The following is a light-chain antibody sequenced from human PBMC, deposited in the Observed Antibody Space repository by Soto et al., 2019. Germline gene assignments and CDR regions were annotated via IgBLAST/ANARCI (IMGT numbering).Light chain of an antibody. J-gene: IGKJ5*01. CDR2: GAS. Sequence: IVLTKSLGTLSLSTGERATLSCMADQGVSSNFAWYRHTKGQAPRFVIYGASNRATGIPDRLSGGGSGTDFTLTISRLEPEDFAVYYCQQYSSTPITFGHGTLLEI. CDR3: QQYSSTPIT. V-gene: IGKV3-20*01. CDR1: QGVSSN.